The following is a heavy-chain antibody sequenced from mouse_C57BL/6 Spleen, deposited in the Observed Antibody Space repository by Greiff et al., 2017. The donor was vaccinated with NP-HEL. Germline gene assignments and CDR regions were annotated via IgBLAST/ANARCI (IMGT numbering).Heavy chain of an antibody. CDR1: GYTFTSYW. J-gene: IGHJ2*01. Sequence: QVHVKQPGAELVKPGASVKLSCKASGYTFTSYWMQWVKQRPGQGLEWIGEIDPSDSYTNYNQKFKGKATLTVDTSSSTAYMQLSSLTSEDSAVYYCAIYGSSPYFDYWGQGTTLTVSS. CDR3: AIYGSSPYFDY. CDR2: IDPSDSYT. V-gene: IGHV1-50*01. D-gene: IGHD1-1*01.